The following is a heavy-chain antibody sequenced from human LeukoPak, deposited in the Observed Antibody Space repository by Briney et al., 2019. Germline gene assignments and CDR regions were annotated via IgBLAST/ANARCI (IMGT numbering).Heavy chain of an antibody. CDR3: ARDSSTSNYYYYYYMDV. Sequence: KTSETLSLTCTVSGGSISRYYWSWIRQPAGKGLEWIGRIYTSGSTNYNPSLKSRVTMSVDTSKNQFSLKLSSVTAADTAVYYCARDSSTSNYYYYYYMDVWGKGTTVTVSS. J-gene: IGHJ6*03. CDR1: GGSISRYY. D-gene: IGHD2-2*01. V-gene: IGHV4-4*07. CDR2: IYTSGST.